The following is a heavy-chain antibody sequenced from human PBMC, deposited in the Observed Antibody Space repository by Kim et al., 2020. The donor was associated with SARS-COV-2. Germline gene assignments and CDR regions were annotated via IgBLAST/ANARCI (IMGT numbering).Heavy chain of an antibody. CDR1: GGTFISYA. Sequence: SVKVSSKASGGTFISYAISWVRQAPGQGLEWMGRIIPILGIANYAQKFQGRVTITADKSTSTAYMELSSLRSEDTAVYYCARVGVADAFWGQGTLVTVSS. CDR2: IIPILGIA. CDR3: ARVGVADAF. D-gene: IGHD6-19*01. V-gene: IGHV1-69*04. J-gene: IGHJ4*02.